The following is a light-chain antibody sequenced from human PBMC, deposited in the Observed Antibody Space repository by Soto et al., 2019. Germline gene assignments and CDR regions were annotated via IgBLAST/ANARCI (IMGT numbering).Light chain of an antibody. Sequence: ETVSSKSPSTLSLSPGERDTLSCRASQSVSSYLAWYQQKPGQAPRLLIYDASNRATGIPARFSGSGSGTDFTLTISSLEPEDFAVYYCQHYGSSPQPFGQGTKAAIK. CDR2: DAS. V-gene: IGKV3-11*01. CDR1: QSVSSY. J-gene: IGKJ1*01. CDR3: QHYGSSPQP.